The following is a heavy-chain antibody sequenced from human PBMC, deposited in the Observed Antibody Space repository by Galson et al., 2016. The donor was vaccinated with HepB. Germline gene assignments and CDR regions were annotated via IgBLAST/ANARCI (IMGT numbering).Heavy chain of an antibody. V-gene: IGHV3-30*18. CDR2: ISYDGSKN. Sequence: SLRLSCAASGFTFSSYGMYWVRQAPGKGLEWVAVISYDGSKNYYADSVKGRFTISRDNSKNTLYLQMSSLRAEDTAVYYCAKDEFLEGDYYYYGMDVWGQGTTVTVSS. J-gene: IGHJ6*02. CDR1: GFTFSSYG. CDR3: AKDEFLEGDYYYYGMDV. D-gene: IGHD3-3*01.